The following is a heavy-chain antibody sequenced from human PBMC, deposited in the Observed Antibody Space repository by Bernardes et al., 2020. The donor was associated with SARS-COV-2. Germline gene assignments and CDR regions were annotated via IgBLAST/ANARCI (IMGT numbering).Heavy chain of an antibody. CDR1: GYTFINFA. CDR3: ARDEIVALPAGIEFYYNYGMDV. J-gene: IGHJ6*02. V-gene: IGHV1-18*01. CDR2: ITTDNGNT. D-gene: IGHD2-2*01. Sequence: ASVKVSCQASGYTFINFAISWVRQAPGQGLEWMGGITTDNGNTNYAPEFQDRVTMTTDTSASTVYMELRSLTYDDTGIYFCARDEIVALPAGIEFYYNYGMDVWGQGTKVTVSS.